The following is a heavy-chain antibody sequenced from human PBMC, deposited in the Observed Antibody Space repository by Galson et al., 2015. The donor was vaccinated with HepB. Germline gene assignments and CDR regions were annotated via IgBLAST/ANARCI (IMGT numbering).Heavy chain of an antibody. CDR1: GFTFDDYA. V-gene: IGHV3-9*01. D-gene: IGHD3-22*01. CDR3: AKAQVDSSGYYPDY. Sequence: SLRLSCAASGFTFDDYAMHWVRQAPGKGLEWVLGISWNSGSIGYADSVKGRFAISRDNAKDSLYLQMNSLRAEDTAVYYCAKAQVDSSGYYPDYWGQGTLVTVSS. CDR2: ISWNSGSI. J-gene: IGHJ4*02.